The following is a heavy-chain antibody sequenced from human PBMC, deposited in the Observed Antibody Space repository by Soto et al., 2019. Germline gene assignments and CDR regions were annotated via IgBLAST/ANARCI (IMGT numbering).Heavy chain of an antibody. V-gene: IGHV4-61*01. Sequence: PAETLSLACTVSVGSVSIGSYYWSWIRQPPGKGMEYIGYLYYSGSTNYNPSLKSRVTISVDTPKNQFSLKLTSVTAADTAIYYCARGQAFWTGYYRMTYYFDYWGQGTLVTVSS. CDR1: VGSVSIGSYY. J-gene: IGHJ4*02. CDR3: ARGQAFWTGYYRMTYYFDY. CDR2: LYYSGST. D-gene: IGHD3-3*01.